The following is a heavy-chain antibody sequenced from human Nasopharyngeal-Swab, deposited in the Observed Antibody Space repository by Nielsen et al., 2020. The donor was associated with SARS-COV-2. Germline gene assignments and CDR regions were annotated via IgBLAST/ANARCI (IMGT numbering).Heavy chain of an antibody. D-gene: IGHD3-22*01. J-gene: IGHJ4*02. CDR1: GFTFSSYW. Sequence: GESLKISCAASGFTFSSYWMSWVRQAPGKGLEWVGRIKSKTDGGTTDYAAPVKGRFTISRDDSKNTLYLQMNSLKTEDTAVYYCTTTNYYDSSGYYYAGYWGQGTLVTVSS. CDR2: IKSKTDGGTT. V-gene: IGHV3-15*01. CDR3: TTTNYYDSSGYYYAGY.